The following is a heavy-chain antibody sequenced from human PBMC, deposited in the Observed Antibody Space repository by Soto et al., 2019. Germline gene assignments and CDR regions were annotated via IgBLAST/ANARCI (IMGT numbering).Heavy chain of an antibody. CDR2: INHSGST. D-gene: IGHD3-10*01. CDR3: AKTRFGELLPKWFDP. J-gene: IGHJ5*02. V-gene: IGHV4-34*01. Sequence: PSETLSLTCAVFGGSFSDYYWSWIRQSPGKGLEWIGEINHSGSTDYNPSLKSRVTISIDTSKNQFSLKLSSVTDADTAIYYCAKTRFGELLPKWFDPWGQGTLVTVSS. CDR1: GGSFSDYY.